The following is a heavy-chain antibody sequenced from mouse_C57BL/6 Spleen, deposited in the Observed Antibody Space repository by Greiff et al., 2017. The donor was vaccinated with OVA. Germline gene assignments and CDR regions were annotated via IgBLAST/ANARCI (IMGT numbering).Heavy chain of an antibody. J-gene: IGHJ3*01. CDR1: GFTFSDYG. CDR3: ARYYGYGGFAD. D-gene: IGHD2-2*01. Sequence: EVKLVESGGGLVKPGGSLKLSCAASGFTFSDYGMHWVRQAPEKGLEWVAYISSGSSTIYYADTVKGRFTISRDNAKNTLFLQMTSLRSEDTAMYYCARYYGYGGFADWGEGTLVTVSA. CDR2: ISSGSSTI. V-gene: IGHV5-17*01.